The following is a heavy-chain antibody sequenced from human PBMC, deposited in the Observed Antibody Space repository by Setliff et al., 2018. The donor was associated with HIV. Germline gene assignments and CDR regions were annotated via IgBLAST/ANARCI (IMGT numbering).Heavy chain of an antibody. CDR2: VSSDGRYI. V-gene: IGHV3-21*06. Sequence: GGSLRLSCAASGFVFRNYNMNWVRQAPGKGLEWVSSVSSDGRYIYYADSVRGRFTISRDDAKSSLYLQMYSLRAEDTAIYYCARDRASSAYYSHFDYWGQGKMVTVSS. CDR1: GFVFRNYN. D-gene: IGHD3-22*01. J-gene: IGHJ4*02. CDR3: ARDRASSAYYSHFDY.